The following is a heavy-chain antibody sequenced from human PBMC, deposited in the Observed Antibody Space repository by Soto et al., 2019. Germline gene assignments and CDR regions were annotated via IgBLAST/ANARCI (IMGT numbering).Heavy chain of an antibody. J-gene: IGHJ6*02. CDR2: INPSGGST. CDR1: GGTFSSYA. Sequence: ASVKVSCKASGGTFSSYAISWVRQTPGQGLEWMGIINPSGGSTSYAQKFQGRVTMTRDTSTSTVYMELSSLRSEDTAVYYCARGSYYDFWSGYYRRGYYGMDVWGQGTTVTVSS. CDR3: ARGSYYDFWSGYYRRGYYGMDV. V-gene: IGHV1-46*01. D-gene: IGHD3-3*01.